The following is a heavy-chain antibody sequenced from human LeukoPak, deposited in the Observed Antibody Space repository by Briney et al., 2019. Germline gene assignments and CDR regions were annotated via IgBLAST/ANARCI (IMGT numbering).Heavy chain of an antibody. J-gene: IGHJ3*02. CDR1: GFTFSRYS. CDR2: ISSSSSYI. CDR3: ARDGGAGELTAIGAFDI. Sequence: GGSLRLSCAASGFTFSRYSMNWVRQAPGKGLEWVSSISSSSSYIYYADSVKGRFTIYRDNAKNSLSLQMNSLRAEDTAVYYCARDGGAGELTAIGAFDIWGQGTMVTVSS. D-gene: IGHD3-16*01. V-gene: IGHV3-21*01.